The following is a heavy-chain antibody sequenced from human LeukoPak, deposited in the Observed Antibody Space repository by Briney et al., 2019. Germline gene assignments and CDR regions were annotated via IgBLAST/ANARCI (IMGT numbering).Heavy chain of an antibody. J-gene: IGHJ4*02. V-gene: IGHV1-2*02. D-gene: IGHD6-19*01. CDR2: INPNSGGT. CDR1: GYTFTGYY. CDR3: ARGGYSSGWYSDY. Sequence: ASVKVCCKASGYTFTGYYMHWVRQAPGQGLEWMGWINPNSGGTNYAQKFQGRVTMTRDTSISTAYMELSRLRSDDTAVYYCARGGYSSGWYSDYWGQGTLVTVSS.